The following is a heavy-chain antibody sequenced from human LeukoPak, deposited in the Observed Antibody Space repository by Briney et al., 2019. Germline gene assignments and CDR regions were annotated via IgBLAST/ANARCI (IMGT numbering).Heavy chain of an antibody. CDR1: GFTFSSYA. Sequence: XGSLRLSCAASGFTFSSYAMHWVRQAPGKGLEWVAVISYDGSNKYYADSVKGRFTISRDNAKNTLYLQMNSLRAEDTAVYYCARDGAYSTIFYWGQGTLVTVSS. D-gene: IGHD3-3*01. V-gene: IGHV3-30-3*01. CDR2: ISYDGSNK. J-gene: IGHJ4*01. CDR3: ARDGAYSTIFY.